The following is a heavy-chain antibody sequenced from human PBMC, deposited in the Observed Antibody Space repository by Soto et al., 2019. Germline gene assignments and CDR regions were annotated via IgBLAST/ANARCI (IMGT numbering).Heavy chain of an antibody. CDR2: IKSKTDGGTT. J-gene: IGHJ6*02. V-gene: IGHV3-15*01. CDR1: VFTFSNAW. CDR3: TTLTGIAAAGTPRDYYYGMDV. Sequence: PWWSLRLSCSASVFTFSNAWMSWVRQAPGKGLEWVGRIKSKTDGGTTDYAAPVKGRFTISRDDSKNTLYLQMNSLKTEDTAVYYCTTLTGIAAAGTPRDYYYGMDVWGQGTTVTVSS. D-gene: IGHD6-13*01.